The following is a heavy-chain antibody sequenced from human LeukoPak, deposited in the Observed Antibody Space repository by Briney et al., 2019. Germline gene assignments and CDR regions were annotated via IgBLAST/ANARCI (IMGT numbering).Heavy chain of an antibody. Sequence: SETLSLTCAVSRRSISSYYWSWIRQPPGKGLEWMGYIYYSGSTNYNPSLKSRVTISVDTSKNQFSLKLSSVTAADTAVYYCARNYYDSSGYWFDPWGQGTLVTVSS. V-gene: IGHV4-59*01. D-gene: IGHD3-22*01. CDR1: RRSISSYY. J-gene: IGHJ5*02. CDR2: IYYSGST. CDR3: ARNYYDSSGYWFDP.